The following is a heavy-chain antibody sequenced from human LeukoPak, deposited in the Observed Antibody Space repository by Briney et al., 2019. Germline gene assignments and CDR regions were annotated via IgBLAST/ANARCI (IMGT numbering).Heavy chain of an antibody. CDR3: TTGIRGD. CDR2: IASKTDGGTT. V-gene: IGHV3-15*04. Sequence: PGGSLSLSCAASGPTVTNAWMNWVRQAPGKGLEWVGRIASKTDGGTTDYAAPVKGRFTISRDDSKNTLFLQMNSLKTEDTAVYYCTTGIRGDCGQGTLVTVSS. CDR1: GPTVTNAW. J-gene: IGHJ4*02.